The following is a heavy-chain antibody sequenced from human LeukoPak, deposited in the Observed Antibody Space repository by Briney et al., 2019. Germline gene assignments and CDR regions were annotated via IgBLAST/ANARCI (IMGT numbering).Heavy chain of an antibody. CDR2: TSYDGTNK. CDR3: ARSTSSWLYYDF. D-gene: IGHD6-13*01. CDR1: GFTFSSYA. Sequence: GGSLRLSCAASGFTFSSYAMHWVRQAPGKGLEWVSVTSYDGTNKYYADSVKGKFTISRDNSKNTLYLQMNSLRAEDTAVYYCARSTSSWLYYDFWGQGTLVTVSS. V-gene: IGHV3-30-3*01. J-gene: IGHJ4*02.